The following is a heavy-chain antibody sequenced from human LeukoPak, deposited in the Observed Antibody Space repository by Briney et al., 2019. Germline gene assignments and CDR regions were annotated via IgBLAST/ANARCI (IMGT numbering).Heavy chain of an antibody. D-gene: IGHD5-24*01. V-gene: IGHV3-23*01. CDR3: AKEDDYNYIDY. CDR2: ISGSGATT. CDR1: GFTFSSYA. Sequence: GGSRRLSCAASGFTFSSYAMSWVRQAPGKGLEWVSTISGSGATTYYADSVKGRFTISRDNSKNTLYLQVNNLRAEDTAVYYCAKEDDYNYIDYWGQGTLVTVSS. J-gene: IGHJ4*02.